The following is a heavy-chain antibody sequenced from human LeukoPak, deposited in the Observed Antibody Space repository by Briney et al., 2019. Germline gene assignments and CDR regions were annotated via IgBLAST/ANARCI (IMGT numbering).Heavy chain of an antibody. J-gene: IGHJ4*02. CDR1: GGSISSGDYY. Sequence: SGTLSLTCTVSGGSISSGDYYWGWIRQPPGKGLGWIVYIYYSGSTYYNPSLKRRVTISVNTSKNQFSLKLSSVTAAEPAVYFWGRATRNFDQSSGYKGGGFDYWGEGTLATVPS. CDR3: GRATRNFDQSSGYKGGGFDY. CDR2: IYYSGST. D-gene: IGHD3-22*01. V-gene: IGHV4-30-4*02.